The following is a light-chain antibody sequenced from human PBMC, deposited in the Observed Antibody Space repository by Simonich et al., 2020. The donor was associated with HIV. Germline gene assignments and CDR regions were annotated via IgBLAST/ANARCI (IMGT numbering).Light chain of an antibody. Sequence: QSALTQPPSASGSPGQSVTISCTGTSSDVGGYNYVSWYQPHPGKAPKLMIFKVSKRPSGVPVRFSGSKSGNTASLTVSGLLAEDEADYYCSSYTSFTVVFGGGTKLTVL. CDR1: SSDVGGYNY. CDR2: KVS. V-gene: IGLV2-8*01. J-gene: IGLJ2*01. CDR3: SSYTSFTVV.